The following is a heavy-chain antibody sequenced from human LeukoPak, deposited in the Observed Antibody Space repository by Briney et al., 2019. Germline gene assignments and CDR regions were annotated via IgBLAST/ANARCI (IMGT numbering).Heavy chain of an antibody. CDR1: GGSISSNTHY. V-gene: IGHV4-39*01. D-gene: IGHD3/OR15-3a*01. Sequence: SETLSLTCTVSGGSISSNTHYWVWVRQPPGKGLEWIGSIYYTGSTYFSPSLKSRVAISVDTSKSQFSLKLSSVTAADTAVNFCARNFRTDIRIDYWGQGTLVTVSP. CDR3: ARNFRTDIRIDY. J-gene: IGHJ4*02. CDR2: IYYTGST.